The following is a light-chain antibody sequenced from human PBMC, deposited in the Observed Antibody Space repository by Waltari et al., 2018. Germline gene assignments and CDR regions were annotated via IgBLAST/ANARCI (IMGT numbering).Light chain of an antibody. CDR2: DAS. Sequence: EIVMTQSPATLSVSPGEGVTLSCRASRSVTNMLAWYQQKPGQAPRLLMYDASTRAAGIPARFSGSESGTEFTLTINSLQSEDFAVYFCQQYYSWPLTFGPGTKVDIK. J-gene: IGKJ3*01. CDR1: RSVTNM. CDR3: QQYYSWPLT. V-gene: IGKV3-15*01.